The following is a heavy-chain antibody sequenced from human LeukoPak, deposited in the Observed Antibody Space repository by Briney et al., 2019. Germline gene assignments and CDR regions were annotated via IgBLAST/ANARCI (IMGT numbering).Heavy chain of an antibody. Sequence: TGGSLRLSCAASGFTFSSYGMNWVRQAPGKGLEWVSSISGSSSYIHYADSMKGRFTISRDNAKSSLYLQMNSLRDEDTAIYFCARALWELRSSAYFDHWGQGTLVTVSS. J-gene: IGHJ4*02. V-gene: IGHV3-21*06. D-gene: IGHD1-26*01. CDR2: ISGSSSYI. CDR1: GFTFSSYG. CDR3: ARALWELRSSAYFDH.